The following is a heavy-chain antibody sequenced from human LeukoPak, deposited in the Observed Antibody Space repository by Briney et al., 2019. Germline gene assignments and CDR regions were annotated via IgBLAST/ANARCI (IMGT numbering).Heavy chain of an antibody. V-gene: IGHV4-4*02. CDR3: ARTGDGYNYYNYYYMDV. CDR1: GGSISSINW. J-gene: IGHJ6*03. CDR2: IYHSGST. Sequence: PSETLSLTCAVSGGSISSINWGSLVRQPPGKGLEGIGEIYHSGSTNYNPSLKSRVTISVDKYKTQFSLKLSSVTAADTAVYYCARTGDGYNYYNYYYMDVWGKATTVTVTS. D-gene: IGHD5-24*01.